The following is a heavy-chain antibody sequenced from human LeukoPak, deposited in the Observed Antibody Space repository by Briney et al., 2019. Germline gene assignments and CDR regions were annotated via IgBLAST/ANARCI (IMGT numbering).Heavy chain of an antibody. V-gene: IGHV3-74*01. CDR3: ARGPQGAWFDP. J-gene: IGHJ5*02. CDR2: INSDRSST. CDR1: GFTFSSYW. Sequence: PGGSLRLSCEASGFTFSSYWMHWVRQAPGKGLVWVSRINSDRSSTNYADSVKGRFTISRDNAKNTLYLQMNSLRAEDTAVYYCARGPQGAWFDPWGRGTLVTVSS.